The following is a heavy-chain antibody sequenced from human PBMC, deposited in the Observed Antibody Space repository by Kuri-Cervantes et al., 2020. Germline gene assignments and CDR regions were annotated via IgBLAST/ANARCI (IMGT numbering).Heavy chain of an antibody. CDR1: GFTFSSYA. V-gene: IGHV3-64*02. CDR2: ISSNGGST. Sequence: GESLKISCAASGFTFSSYAMHWVRQAPGKGLEYVSAISSNGGSTYYADSVKGRFTISRDNSKNTLYLQMDSLRAEDTAVYYCARDRDYYFDIWGQGTMVTVSS. D-gene: IGHD4-17*01. J-gene: IGHJ3*02. CDR3: ARDRDYYFDI.